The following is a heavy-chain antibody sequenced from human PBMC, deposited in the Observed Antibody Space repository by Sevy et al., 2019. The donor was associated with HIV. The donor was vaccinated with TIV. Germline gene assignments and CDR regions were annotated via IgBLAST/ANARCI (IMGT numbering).Heavy chain of an antibody. CDR1: GFTFSDYF. CDR2: ISSSGRTT. V-gene: IGHV3-11*01. J-gene: IGHJ6*02. Sequence: GGSLRLSCAASGFTFSDYFMTWIRQAPGKGLEWVSYISSSGRTTYYADAVEGRFTISRDNTKNSLYLLMNSLRAEDTAVYYCAGLYFYGMDVWGQGTTVTVSS. CDR3: AGLYFYGMDV.